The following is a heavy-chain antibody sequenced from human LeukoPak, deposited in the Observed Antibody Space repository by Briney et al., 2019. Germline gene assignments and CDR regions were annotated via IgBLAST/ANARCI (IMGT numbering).Heavy chain of an antibody. D-gene: IGHD6-6*01. CDR1: GGSISSGSYY. J-gene: IGHJ4*02. Sequence: PSQTLSLTCTVSGGSISSGSYYWSWIRQPAGKGLEWIGRIYTSGSTNYNPSLKGRVTISVDTSKNQFSLKLSSVTAADTAVYYCARDHGVSPFDYWGQGTLVTVSS. CDR3: ARDHGVSPFDY. CDR2: IYTSGST. V-gene: IGHV4-61*02.